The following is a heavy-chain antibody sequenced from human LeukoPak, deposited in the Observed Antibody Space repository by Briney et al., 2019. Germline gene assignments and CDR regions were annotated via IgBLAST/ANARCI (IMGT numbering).Heavy chain of an antibody. J-gene: IGHJ4*02. CDR3: ARIPFRGIIAGAFED. D-gene: IGHD3-10*01. CDR1: GGSISSSNYY. V-gene: IGHV4-61*02. CDR2: IYTSGST. Sequence: PSQTLSLTCTVSGGSISSSNYYWNWIRQPAGKGLEWIGRIYTSGSTNYNPSLKSRVTISVDTSKNQFSLKLSSVTAADTAVYYCARIPFRGIIAGAFEDWGQGTLVTVSS.